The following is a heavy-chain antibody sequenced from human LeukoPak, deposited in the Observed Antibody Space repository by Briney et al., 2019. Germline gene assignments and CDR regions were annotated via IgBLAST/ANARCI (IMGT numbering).Heavy chain of an antibody. V-gene: IGHV3-30-3*01. Sequence: GGSLRLSCAASGFTFSSYAMDWVRQAPGKGLEWVAVISYDGSNKYYAHSVKGRFTNSRDNSKNTLYLQMNSLRAEDTAVYYSAKDAELGYNSRYFDYWGQGTLVTVSS. CDR3: AKDAELGYNSRYFDY. CDR2: ISYDGSNK. D-gene: IGHD5-24*01. CDR1: GFTFSSYA. J-gene: IGHJ4*02.